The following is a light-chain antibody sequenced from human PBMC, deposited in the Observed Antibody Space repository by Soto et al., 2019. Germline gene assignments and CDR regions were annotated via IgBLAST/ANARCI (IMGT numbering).Light chain of an antibody. Sequence: EIVMTQSPATLSVSPGERATLSFMASQSVSSNLAWYQQKPGQAPRLLIYGASNRATGIPDRFSGSGSGTDFTLTISRLEPEDFAVYYCQQYGSSGTFGQGTKV. CDR3: QQYGSSGT. CDR1: QSVSSN. J-gene: IGKJ1*01. CDR2: GAS. V-gene: IGKV3-20*01.